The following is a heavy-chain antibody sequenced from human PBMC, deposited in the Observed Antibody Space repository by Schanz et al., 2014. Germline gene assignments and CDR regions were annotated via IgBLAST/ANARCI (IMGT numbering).Heavy chain of an antibody. Sequence: VQLVESGGGLVQRGGSLRLSCAASGFIFNDYYMNWIRQAPGKGLEWLSYISRDGTTSYYADSVKGRFTISRDNAKNSLYLEMTSLRGEDTAVYYCARENLNWEAFDIWGQGTVVTVSS. D-gene: IGHD7-27*01. CDR2: ISRDGTTS. CDR1: GFIFNDYY. J-gene: IGHJ3*02. CDR3: ARENLNWEAFDI. V-gene: IGHV3-11*01.